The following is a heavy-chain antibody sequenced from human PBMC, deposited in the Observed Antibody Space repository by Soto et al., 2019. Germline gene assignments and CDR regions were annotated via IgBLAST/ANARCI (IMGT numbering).Heavy chain of an antibody. CDR2: ISSSSSYI. CDR1: GCKCIGYG. Sequence: VGLLRVSWGAVGCKCIGYGMSWVLQAPGKGLEWVSSISSSSSYIYYADSVKGRFTISRDNAKNSLYLQMNSLRAEDTAVYYCARDSRGTPKYFQHWGQGTLVTVSS. V-gene: IGHV3-21*01. CDR3: ARDSRGTPKYFQH. J-gene: IGHJ1*01. D-gene: IGHD2-15*01.